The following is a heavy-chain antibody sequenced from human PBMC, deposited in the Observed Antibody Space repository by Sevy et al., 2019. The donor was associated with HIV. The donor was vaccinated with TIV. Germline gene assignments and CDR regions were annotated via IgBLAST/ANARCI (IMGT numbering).Heavy chain of an antibody. CDR3: ARDQGKDAPMDV. J-gene: IGHJ6*02. CDR2: VRNDGSNK. V-gene: IGHV3-30*02. CDR1: GFSLTTSD. D-gene: IGHD6-13*01. Sequence: GGSLRLSCAASGFSLTTSDMHWVRQAPGKGLEWVAYVRNDGSNKYYADSVRDRFTISRDSPKNTLYLQMNSLRVEDTAVFYCARDQGKDAPMDVWGQGTTVTVSS.